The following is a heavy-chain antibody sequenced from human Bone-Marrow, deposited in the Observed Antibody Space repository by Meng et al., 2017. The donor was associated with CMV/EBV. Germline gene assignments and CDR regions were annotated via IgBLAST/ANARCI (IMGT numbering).Heavy chain of an antibody. CDR1: GFIITNHY. CDR2: IYGSNTKT. J-gene: IGHJ4*02. CDR3: AKEGRDSGNYLTDS. D-gene: IGHD1-26*01. V-gene: IGHV3-23*03. Sequence: GGSLRLSCAASGFIITNHYMSWVRQAPGKGLEWVSIIYGSNTKTYYADSVKGRFTISRDNSKNTLYLQMNSLRAEDTAVYYCAKEGRDSGNYLTDSWGQGTLVTVSS.